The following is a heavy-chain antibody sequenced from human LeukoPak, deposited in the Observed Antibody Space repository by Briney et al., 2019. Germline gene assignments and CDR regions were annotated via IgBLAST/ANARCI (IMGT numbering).Heavy chain of an antibody. D-gene: IGHD6-13*01. Sequence: SETLSLTCTVSGDSISSNYWSWIRQPPGKGLEWVGYIYYSESTNYNPSLKSRVTISVDTSKNQFSLKLSSVTAADTAVYYCARRALQYSSSWSFDYWGQGTLVTVSS. V-gene: IGHV4-59*08. CDR2: IYYSEST. CDR3: ARRALQYSSSWSFDY. J-gene: IGHJ4*02. CDR1: GDSISSNY.